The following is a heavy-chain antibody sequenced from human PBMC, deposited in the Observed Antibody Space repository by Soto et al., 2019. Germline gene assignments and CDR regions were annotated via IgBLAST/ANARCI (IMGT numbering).Heavy chain of an antibody. CDR2: ISSSCSSI. J-gene: IGHJ6*02. Sequence: EVQLVESGGGLVQPGGSLRLSCAASGFTFSSYEMNWVRQAPGKGLEWVSYISSSCSSIYYADSVKGRFTISRDNAKNSLYRQMNSLRAEDTAVYYCAREPLPYYYDSSGYFYYYYGMDVWGQGTTVTVSS. CDR1: GFTFSSYE. V-gene: IGHV3-48*03. D-gene: IGHD3-22*01. CDR3: AREPLPYYYDSSGYFYYYYGMDV.